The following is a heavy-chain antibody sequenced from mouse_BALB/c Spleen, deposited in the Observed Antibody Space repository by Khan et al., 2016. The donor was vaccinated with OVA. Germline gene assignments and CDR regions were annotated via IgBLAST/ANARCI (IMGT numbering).Heavy chain of an antibody. D-gene: IGHD1-2*01. J-gene: IGHJ3*01. CDR3: ARSGYGAFAY. Sequence: VQLQQSGPELVKPGASVRISCKTSGYTFTDFNLDWVKQSHGKSLEWIGYIFPNTGGTGYNQKFKTKATLTVDSSSSTAYMALRSLTSDDSAVYYCARSGYGAFAYRGQGTLVTVSA. CDR2: IFPNTGGT. V-gene: IGHV1S29*02. CDR1: GYTFTDFN.